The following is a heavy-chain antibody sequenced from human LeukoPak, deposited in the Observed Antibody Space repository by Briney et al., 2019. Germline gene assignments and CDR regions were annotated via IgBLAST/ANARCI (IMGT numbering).Heavy chain of an antibody. CDR2: IYPGDSDSS. Sequence: GESLKISCKGSGYSFTTYWIAWVRQMPGKGLEWMGIIYPGDSDSSRYGPSFQGQVTISADKSISTAYLQWSSLKASDTAMYYCARHQRIERMRYFDLWGRGTLVTVSS. D-gene: IGHD1-1*01. J-gene: IGHJ2*01. CDR1: GYSFTTYW. CDR3: ARHQRIERMRYFDL. V-gene: IGHV5-51*01.